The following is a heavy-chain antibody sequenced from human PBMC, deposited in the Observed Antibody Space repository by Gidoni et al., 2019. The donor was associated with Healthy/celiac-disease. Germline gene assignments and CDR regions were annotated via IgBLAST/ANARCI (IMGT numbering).Heavy chain of an antibody. Sequence: AHIFSNDEKSYSTSLKSRLTISKDTSKSQVVLTMTNMDPVDTATYYCARIQGYSSSRNWFDPWGKGTLVTVSS. CDR3: ARIQGYSSSRNWFDP. D-gene: IGHD6-6*01. J-gene: IGHJ5*02. CDR2: IFSNDEK. V-gene: IGHV2-26*01.